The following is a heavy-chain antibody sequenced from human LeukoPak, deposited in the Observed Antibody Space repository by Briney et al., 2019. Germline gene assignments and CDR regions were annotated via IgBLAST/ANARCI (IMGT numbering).Heavy chain of an antibody. V-gene: IGHV4-4*02. Sequence: PSETLSLTCGVSGGSITSTNWWSWVRQPPGQGLEWIGEVSLSGLTNYNPSLSSRVIMALDTSKNHLSLHLTSVTAADTAVYYCSIENGAFSPFGYWGQGALVTVSS. CDR2: VSLSGLT. CDR3: SIENGAFSPFGY. J-gene: IGHJ4*02. D-gene: IGHD2-8*01. CDR1: GGSITSTNW.